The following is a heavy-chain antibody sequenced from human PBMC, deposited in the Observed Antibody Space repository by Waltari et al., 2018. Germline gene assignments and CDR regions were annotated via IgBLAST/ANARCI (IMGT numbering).Heavy chain of an antibody. CDR2: ISDSSSFI. D-gene: IGHD3-22*01. J-gene: IGHJ6*02. V-gene: IGHV3-21*02. CDR3: ARDPTFHYGSSGFHYYGMDV. Sequence: EVQLVESGGGLVKPGGSLRLSCAASGFTFRNFNMNWVRQAPGKGLEWVSSISDSSSFIFYADSVKGRFTISRDNAQKSLYLQMNSLRAEDTAVYYCARDPTFHYGSSGFHYYGMDVWGHGTTVTVSS. CDR1: GFTFRNFN.